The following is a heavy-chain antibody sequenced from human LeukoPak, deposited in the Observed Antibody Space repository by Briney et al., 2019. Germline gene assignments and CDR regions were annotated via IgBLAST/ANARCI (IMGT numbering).Heavy chain of an antibody. CDR3: AIEAENYGLNFDI. D-gene: IGHD3-10*01. V-gene: IGHV3-66*01. J-gene: IGHJ3*02. Sequence: GGSLRLSCAASGFTVSINYMRWMRQAPGEGLEWVSVIYRSGSTHYADAVKDRFIISRNNTKYTLYLQMNCVRAEDKAVYYCAIEAENYGLNFDIWGQGTMVTVSS. CDR1: GFTVSINY. CDR2: IYRSGST.